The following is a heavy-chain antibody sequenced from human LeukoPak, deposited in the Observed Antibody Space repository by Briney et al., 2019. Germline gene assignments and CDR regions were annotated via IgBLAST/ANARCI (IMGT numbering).Heavy chain of an antibody. J-gene: IGHJ4*02. V-gene: IGHV4-59*01. CDR3: ARGKYGSGSYVPIFDY. CDR1: GGSISSYY. Sequence: SETLSLTCTVSGGSISSYYWSWIRQPPGKGLEWIGYIYYSGSTNYNPSLKSRVTISVDTSKNQFSLKLSSVTVADTAVYYCARGKYGSGSYVPIFDYWGQGTLVTVSS. CDR2: IYYSGST. D-gene: IGHD3-10*01.